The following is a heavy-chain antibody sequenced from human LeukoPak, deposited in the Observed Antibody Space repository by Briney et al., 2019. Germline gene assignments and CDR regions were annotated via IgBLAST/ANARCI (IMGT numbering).Heavy chain of an antibody. V-gene: IGHV3-23*01. CDR2: ISGSGGST. CDR3: AASLVVPYYYYYMDV. J-gene: IGHJ6*03. Sequence: GGSLRLSCAASGFTFSSYAMSWVRQAPGKGLGWVSAISGSGGSTYYADSVKGRFTISRDNSKNTLYLQMNSLRAEDTAVYYCAASLVVPYYYYYMDVWGKGTTVTVSS. CDR1: GFTFSSYA. D-gene: IGHD3-22*01.